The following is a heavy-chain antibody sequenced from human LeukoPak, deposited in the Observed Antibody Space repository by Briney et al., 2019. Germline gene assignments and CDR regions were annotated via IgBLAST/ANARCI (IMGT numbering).Heavy chain of an antibody. CDR2: ISGSGGST. CDR1: RFSFDSYG. CDR3: AKGMSWFDP. J-gene: IGHJ5*02. Sequence: SLRLSWAASRFSFDSYGMTWVSQAHKKGLEWVSRISGSGGSTYYADSVKGRFTISRDNSENTVYLQMNSLRAEDTAVYYCAKGMSWFDPWGQGTLVTVSS. V-gene: IGHV3-23*01.